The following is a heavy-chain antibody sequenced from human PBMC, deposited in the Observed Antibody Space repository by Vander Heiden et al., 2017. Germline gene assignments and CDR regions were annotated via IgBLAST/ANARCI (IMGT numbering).Heavy chain of an antibody. J-gene: IGHJ6*02. D-gene: IGHD3-16*01. CDR3: ARDVWALMDV. Sequence: EVQLVESGRGLVKPGRSLRLSCSAAGFPFPSYSMHWVRQAPGKGLEWVSSISSRSSYIYYADSVKGRFTISRDNAKNSLYLQMNSLRAEDTAVYYCARDVWALMDVWGQGTTVTVSS. CDR1: GFPFPSYS. V-gene: IGHV3-21*01. CDR2: ISSRSSYI.